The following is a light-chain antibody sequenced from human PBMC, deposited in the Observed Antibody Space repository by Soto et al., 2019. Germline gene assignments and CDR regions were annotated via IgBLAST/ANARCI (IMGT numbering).Light chain of an antibody. CDR1: HDINKY. CDR2: DAS. CDR3: QRYDSLPPT. J-gene: IGKJ5*01. Sequence: DLQMTQSPSSLSASVGDRVTITCQASHDINKYLNWYQEKPGKAPKLLIYDASNLQTGVPSRFSGSGSGTHFTFTISSLQPEDIATYYCQRYDSLPPTFGQGTRLDFK. V-gene: IGKV1-33*01.